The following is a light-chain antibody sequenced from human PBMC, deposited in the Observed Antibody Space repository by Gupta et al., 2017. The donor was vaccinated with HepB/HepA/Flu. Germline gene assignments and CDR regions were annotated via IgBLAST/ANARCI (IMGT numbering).Light chain of an antibody. CDR2: GAS. CDR3: QQYNNWPPEWT. J-gene: IGKJ1*01. CDR1: QSISNN. Sequence: DIVMTPSPATLSLSPGERATLSCRASQSISNNLAWYQQKPGQAPRLIIYGASTRATGIPARFSGSGSGTDFTLSISSLQSEDFAVYYCQQYNNWPPEWTFGQGTKVEI. V-gene: IGKV3-15*01.